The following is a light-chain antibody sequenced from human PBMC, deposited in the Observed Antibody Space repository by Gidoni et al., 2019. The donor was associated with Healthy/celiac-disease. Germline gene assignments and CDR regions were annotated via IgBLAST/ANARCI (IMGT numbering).Light chain of an antibody. V-gene: IGLV2-14*03. J-gene: IGLJ3*02. CDR1: SSDVGGYNY. CDR2: DVS. CDR3: SSYTSSSPWV. Sequence: QSALTQPASVSGSPGQSITISCTRTSSDVGGYNYVSWYQQHPGKAPKLMIYDVSNRPSGVSNRFSGSKSGNTASLTISGLQAEDEADYYCSSYTSSSPWVFGGGTKLTVL.